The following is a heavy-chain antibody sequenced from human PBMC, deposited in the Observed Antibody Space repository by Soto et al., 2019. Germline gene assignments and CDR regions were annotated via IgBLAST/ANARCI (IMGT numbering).Heavy chain of an antibody. CDR3: ATSEIFGVVPDYYYYGMDV. D-gene: IGHD3-3*01. J-gene: IGHJ6*02. CDR1: GGTFSSYA. V-gene: IGHV1-69*13. Sequence: ASVKVSCKASGGTFSSYAISWVRQAPGQGLEWMGGIIPIFGTANYAQKFQGRVTITADESTSTAYMELSSLRSEDTAVYYCATSEIFGVVPDYYYYGMDVWGQGTTVTVSS. CDR2: IIPIFGTA.